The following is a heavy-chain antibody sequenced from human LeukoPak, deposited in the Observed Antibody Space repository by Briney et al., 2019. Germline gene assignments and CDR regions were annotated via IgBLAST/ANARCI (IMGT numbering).Heavy chain of an antibody. Sequence: GASVKVSCKASGGTFSSYAISWVRQAPGQGLEWMGGIIPIFGTANYAQKFQGRVTITRNTSISTAYMELSSLRSEDTAVYYCARGSWYEVDYWGQGTLVTVSS. CDR1: GGTFSSYA. CDR2: IIPIFGTA. D-gene: IGHD6-13*01. V-gene: IGHV1-69*05. CDR3: ARGSWYEVDY. J-gene: IGHJ4*02.